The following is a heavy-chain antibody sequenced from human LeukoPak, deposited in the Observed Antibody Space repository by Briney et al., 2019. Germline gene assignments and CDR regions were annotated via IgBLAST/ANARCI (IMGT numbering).Heavy chain of an antibody. CDR1: GFTFSSYA. Sequence: GGSLRLSCAASGFTFSSYAKHWVRQAPGKGLEYVSAISSNGGSTYYANSVKGRFTISRDNSKNTLYLQMGSLRAEDMAVYYCASGVVPAAPPDYWGQGTLVTVSS. D-gene: IGHD2-2*01. V-gene: IGHV3-64*01. CDR3: ASGVVPAAPPDY. CDR2: ISSNGGST. J-gene: IGHJ4*02.